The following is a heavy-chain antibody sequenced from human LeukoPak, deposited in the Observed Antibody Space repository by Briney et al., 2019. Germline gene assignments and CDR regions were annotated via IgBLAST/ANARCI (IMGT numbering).Heavy chain of an antibody. CDR1: GGSFSGYY. CDR3: ARVPYYDSSEADY. V-gene: IGHV4-34*01. CDR2: INHSGST. Sequence: SETLSLTCAVYGGSFSGYYWSWIRQPPGKGLEWIGEINHSGSTNYNPSLKSRVTISVDTSKNQFSLKLSSVTAADTAVYYCARVPYYDSSEADYWGQGTLVTVS. J-gene: IGHJ4*02. D-gene: IGHD3-22*01.